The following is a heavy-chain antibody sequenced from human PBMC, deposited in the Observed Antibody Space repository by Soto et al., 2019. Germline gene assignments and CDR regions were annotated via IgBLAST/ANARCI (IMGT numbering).Heavy chain of an antibody. CDR3: VRGWGYCSGGSCYGGDYFDY. Sequence: GESLKISCRGSGYTFSNYWIGWARQMPGKGLEWMGLIYPGDSDTRTSPSFQGQVTISADKPINTAYLQWSSLKASDSAMYYCVRGWGYCSGGSCYGGDYFDYWGQGTQVTVSS. CDR1: GYTFSNYW. CDR2: IYPGDSDT. D-gene: IGHD2-15*01. V-gene: IGHV5-51*04. J-gene: IGHJ4*02.